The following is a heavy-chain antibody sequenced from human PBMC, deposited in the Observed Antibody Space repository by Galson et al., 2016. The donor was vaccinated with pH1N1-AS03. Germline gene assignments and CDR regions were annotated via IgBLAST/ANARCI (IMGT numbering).Heavy chain of an antibody. CDR3: ARSPGDYFTSLGMDV. J-gene: IGHJ6*02. CDR2: IDWDDDE. CDR1: GFSLTTDKMC. Sequence: PALVKPTQTLTLTCTFSGFSLTTDKMCVTWIRQPPGKALEWLARIDWDDDEYYSSSLRTRLTITKDTSKNQVVLTMTNMDPADTGTYFCARSPGDYFTSLGMDVWGQGTTVTVS. V-gene: IGHV2-70*11. D-gene: IGHD5-12*01.